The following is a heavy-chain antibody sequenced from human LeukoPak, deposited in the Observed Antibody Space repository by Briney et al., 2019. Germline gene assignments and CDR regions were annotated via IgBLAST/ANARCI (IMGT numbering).Heavy chain of an antibody. V-gene: IGHV4-39*01. Sequence: IPSETLSLTCTVSGGSISSSSYYWGWIRQPPGKGLEWIGSIYYSGSTYYNPSLKSRVTISVDTSKNQFSLKLSSVTAADTAVYYCAQSPYNWNGIWGQGTMVTVSS. CDR3: AQSPYNWNGI. CDR1: GGSISSSSYY. D-gene: IGHD1-20*01. J-gene: IGHJ3*02. CDR2: IYYSGST.